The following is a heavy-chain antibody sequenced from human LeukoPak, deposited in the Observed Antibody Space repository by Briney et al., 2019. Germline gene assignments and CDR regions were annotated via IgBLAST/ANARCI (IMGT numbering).Heavy chain of an antibody. J-gene: IGHJ6*03. Sequence: SETLSLTCTVSGGSISSTNYYWGWIRQPPGKGLEWIGSIYYSGSTYYNPSLKSRVTISVDTSKNQFSLKLSSVTAADTAVYYCARVAVTTIFAYYYMDVWGKGTTVTVSS. CDR2: IYYSGST. D-gene: IGHD4-17*01. CDR1: GGSISSTNYY. CDR3: ARVAVTTIFAYYYMDV. V-gene: IGHV4-39*07.